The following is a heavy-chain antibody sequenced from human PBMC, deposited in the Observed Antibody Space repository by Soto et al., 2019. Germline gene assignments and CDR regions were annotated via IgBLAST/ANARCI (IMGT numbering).Heavy chain of an antibody. V-gene: IGHV1-58*02. Sequence: SVKVSCKASGFTFSNSAIQWVRQTRGQRLEWIGWIVANSGNTSYAQKLQGRVTITRDMSISTAYMELSSLRSEDTAVYYCARGQRRRGLVRGVNLNWFDPWGQGTLVTVSS. J-gene: IGHJ5*02. CDR3: ARGQRRRGLVRGVNLNWFDP. D-gene: IGHD3-10*01. CDR1: GFTFSNSA. CDR2: IVANSGNT.